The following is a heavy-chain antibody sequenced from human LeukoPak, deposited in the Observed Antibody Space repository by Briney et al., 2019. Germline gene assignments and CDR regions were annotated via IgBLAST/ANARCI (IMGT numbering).Heavy chain of an antibody. CDR2: VYYTGAI. CDR3: AREEPYGEVDY. V-gene: IGHV4-61*08. Sequence: SETLSLTCSFSGASISTAGYYWTWIRQSPGEGLEWLGYVYYTGAIDYNPSLKSRVTISVDTSKNQFSLKLSSVTAADTAVYYCAREEPYGEVDYWGQGTLVTVSS. D-gene: IGHD4-17*01. CDR1: GASISTAGYY. J-gene: IGHJ4*02.